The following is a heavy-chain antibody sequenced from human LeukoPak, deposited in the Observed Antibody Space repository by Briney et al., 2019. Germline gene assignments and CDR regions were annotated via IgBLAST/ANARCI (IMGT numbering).Heavy chain of an antibody. CDR1: GFTFSSYW. V-gene: IGHV3-74*01. J-gene: IGHJ6*03. CDR2: INNDGSST. Sequence: GGSLRLSCGASGFTFSSYWMHWVRQAPGKGLVWVSRINNDGSSTSYADSVQGRFTITRDNAKNTLYLQMNSLRAEDTALYYCARVARGDYYYYYMDVWGKGTTVTVSS. CDR3: ARVARGDYYYYYMDV. D-gene: IGHD3-10*01.